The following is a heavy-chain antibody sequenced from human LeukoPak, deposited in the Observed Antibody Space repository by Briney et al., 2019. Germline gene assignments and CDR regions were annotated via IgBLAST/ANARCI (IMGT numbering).Heavy chain of an antibody. J-gene: IGHJ4*02. D-gene: IGHD3-22*01. Sequence: ASVKVSCKASVYTFTDDYIHWVRQAPGQGLEWMGWINPKSGGTTYAQKFQGRVTVTTDTSISTAYMDLTGLKSDDTAVYYCARGGGSSGYPDYWGQGTLVTVSS. CDR3: ARGGGSSGYPDY. V-gene: IGHV1-2*02. CDR1: VYTFTDDY. CDR2: INPKSGGT.